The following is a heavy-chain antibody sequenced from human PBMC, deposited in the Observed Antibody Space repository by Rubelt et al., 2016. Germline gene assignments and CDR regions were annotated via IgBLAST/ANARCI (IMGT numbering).Heavy chain of an antibody. Sequence: PGGSLRLSCAASGFTFDDYTMHWVRQAPGKGLEWVSLISWDGGSTYYADSVKGRFTISRDNSKNSLYLQMNSLRTEDTALYYCAKLPPPRAFPQIDAFDIWGQGTMVTVSS. J-gene: IGHJ3*02. CDR1: GFTFDDYT. D-gene: IGHD3-16*01. CDR2: ISWDGGST. V-gene: IGHV3-43*01. CDR3: AKLPPPRAFPQIDAFDI.